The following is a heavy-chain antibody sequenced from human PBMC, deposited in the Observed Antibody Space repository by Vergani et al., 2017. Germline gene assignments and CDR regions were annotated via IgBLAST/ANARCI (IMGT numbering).Heavy chain of an antibody. V-gene: IGHV1-69*13. J-gene: IGHJ5*02. CDR3: AREGRNYYGSGSYTPPGFPFDP. Sequence: QGQLAQSGAEVKKPGSSVKVSCKASGGTFSSNSISWVRQAPGQGLEWMGRVIPIFGTTSYAQKFQGRVTILADESTSTAYMELSSLRSEDTAVYYCAREGRNYYGSGSYTPPGFPFDPWGQGTLVTVSS. CDR2: VIPIFGTT. CDR1: GGTFSSNS. D-gene: IGHD3-10*01.